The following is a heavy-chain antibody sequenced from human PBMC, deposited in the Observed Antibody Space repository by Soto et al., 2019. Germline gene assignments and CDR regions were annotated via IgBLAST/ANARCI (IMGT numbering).Heavy chain of an antibody. Sequence: QVQLVQSGAEVKKPGSSVKVSCKASGGTFSNHGMHWVRQAPGKGLEWVAHISFDGSNKYYADFVEGRLTISRDDSKNTVYLQMNSLRPEDTAVYYCAKDKGNRYFDYWGQGTLVTVSS. J-gene: IGHJ4*02. CDR2: ISFDGSNK. CDR3: AKDKGNRYFDY. V-gene: IGHV3-30*18. CDR1: GGTFSNHG. D-gene: IGHD4-4*01.